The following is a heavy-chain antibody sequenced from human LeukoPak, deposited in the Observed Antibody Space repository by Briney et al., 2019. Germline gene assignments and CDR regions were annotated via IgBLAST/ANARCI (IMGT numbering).Heavy chain of an antibody. CDR2: IRYDGSNK. J-gene: IGHJ4*02. Sequence: PGGSLRLSCAASGFTFSSYGMHWVRQAPGKGLEWVAFIRYDGSNKYYADSVKGRFTISRDNSKNTLYLQMNSLRAEDTAVYFCTREAAAGIDYWGQGTLVTVSS. CDR3: TREAAAGIDY. V-gene: IGHV3-30*02. D-gene: IGHD6-13*01. CDR1: GFTFSSYG.